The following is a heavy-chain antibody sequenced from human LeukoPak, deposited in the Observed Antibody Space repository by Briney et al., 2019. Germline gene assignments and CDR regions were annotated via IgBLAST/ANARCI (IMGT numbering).Heavy chain of an antibody. CDR3: VGGSGY. J-gene: IGHJ4*02. CDR2: IKQDGSEK. Sequence: GGSLTLPCIASGFTYRSCWMKGARRARGRGLEWVANIKQDGSEKYYVDSVKGRFTISRDNAKNSLYLQMNSLRAEDTAIYYCVGGSGYWGQGTLVTVSS. CDR1: GFTYRSCW. D-gene: IGHD5-12*01. V-gene: IGHV3-7*01.